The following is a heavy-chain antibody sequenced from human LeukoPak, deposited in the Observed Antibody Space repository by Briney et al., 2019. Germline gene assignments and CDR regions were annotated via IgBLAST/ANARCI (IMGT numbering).Heavy chain of an antibody. J-gene: IGHJ4*02. D-gene: IGHD5-18*01. V-gene: IGHV3-11*01. CDR3: ARGGYSSKYFDY. CDR1: GFTFSDYY. CDR2: ISSGGDTI. Sequence: GGSLRLSCAASGFTFSDYYMSWIRQAPGKGLEWVSYISSGGDTIYYTDSVKGRFTISRDNPKNSLYLKMHSLRAEDTPVYYCARGGYSSKYFDYRGQGTLVTVSS.